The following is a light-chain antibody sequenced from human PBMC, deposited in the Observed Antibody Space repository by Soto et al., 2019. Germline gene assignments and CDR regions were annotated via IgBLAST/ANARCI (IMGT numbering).Light chain of an antibody. J-gene: IGLJ2*01. CDR2: AVT. V-gene: IGLV2-14*03. CDR3: SSYSTTSVI. Sequence: QSALAQPASVSGSPGQPITISCTGTSGDIGRYNYVSWYQQHPGKAPKLLIYAVTNRPPGISDRFSGSKSGNTACLTISGLQAEDEADYYCSSYSTTSVIFGGGTKLTVL. CDR1: SGDIGRYNY.